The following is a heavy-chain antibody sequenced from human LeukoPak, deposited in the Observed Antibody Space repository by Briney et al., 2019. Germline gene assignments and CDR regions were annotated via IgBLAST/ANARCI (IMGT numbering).Heavy chain of an antibody. Sequence: ASVKVSCKVSGYTLTELSMHWVRQAPGKGLEWMGGFDPEDGETIYAQKFQGRVTLTEDTSTDTAYMELSSLRSEDTAVYYCATDPVGYDSLGAHAFDIWGQGTMVTVSS. CDR2: FDPEDGET. CDR1: GYTLTELS. CDR3: ATDPVGYDSLGAHAFDI. D-gene: IGHD3-22*01. J-gene: IGHJ3*02. V-gene: IGHV1-24*01.